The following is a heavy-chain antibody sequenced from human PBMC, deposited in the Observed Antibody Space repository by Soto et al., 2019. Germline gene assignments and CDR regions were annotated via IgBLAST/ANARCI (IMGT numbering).Heavy chain of an antibody. CDR2: INYSGHT. CDR3: ARQRAWFGEWAFDI. Sequence: QLQLQESGPGLVKPSETMPLTCTVSGDSFSSGSYYWGWIRQTPGKGLEWIGSINYSGHTYYSPSLKSRVTISRDTSKNQFALKLSSVTAADTAVYYCARQRAWFGEWAFDIWGQGTKVTVSS. V-gene: IGHV4-39*01. J-gene: IGHJ3*02. CDR1: GDSFSSGSYY. D-gene: IGHD3-10*01.